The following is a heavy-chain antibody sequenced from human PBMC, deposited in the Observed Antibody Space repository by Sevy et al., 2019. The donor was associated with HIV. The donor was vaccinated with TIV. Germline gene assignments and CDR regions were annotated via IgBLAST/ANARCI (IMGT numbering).Heavy chain of an antibody. D-gene: IGHD1-1*01. V-gene: IGHV3-30*09. CDR1: EFTFSDYA. CDR3: VKEATAHRKIRFCFGDNCFYNWFDI. J-gene: IGHJ5*02. Sequence: GGSLRLSCTASEFTFSDYAMHWVRQTPGKGLEWVARVSDDGIKDDYADSVKGRFAISRDNSRNTLYLQMNSLTPDDTAVYFCVKEATAHRKIRFCFGDNCFYNWFDIWGQGVLVTVSS. CDR2: VSDDGIKD.